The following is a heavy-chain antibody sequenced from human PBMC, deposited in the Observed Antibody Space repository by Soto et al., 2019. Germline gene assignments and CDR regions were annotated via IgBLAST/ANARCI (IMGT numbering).Heavy chain of an antibody. V-gene: IGHV4-31*03. CDR1: GGSISSGGYY. D-gene: IGHD3-10*01. Sequence: QVQLQELGPGLVKPSQTLSLTCTVSGGSISSGGYYWSWIRQHPGKGLEWIGYIYYSGSTYYNPSLKSRVTISVDTSKNQFSLKLSSVTAADTAVYYCASGLGSYYRPPADYWGQGTLVSVSS. CDR3: ASGLGSYYRPPADY. CDR2: IYYSGST. J-gene: IGHJ4*02.